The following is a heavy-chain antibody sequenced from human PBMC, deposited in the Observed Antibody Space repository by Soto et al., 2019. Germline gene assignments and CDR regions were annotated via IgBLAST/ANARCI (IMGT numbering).Heavy chain of an antibody. CDR1: GFTFSIYW. V-gene: IGHV3-74*01. CDR2: INSDGSSI. Sequence: EVQLVESGGGLVQPGGSLRLSCAASGFTFSIYWMHWVRQDTGKGLVWVSRINSDGSSISYADSVKGRFTISRDNAKNTLYLQMNSLRAEDTAVYYCARGEDYGDSLNYWGQGTLVIVSS. D-gene: IGHD4-17*01. CDR3: ARGEDYGDSLNY. J-gene: IGHJ4*02.